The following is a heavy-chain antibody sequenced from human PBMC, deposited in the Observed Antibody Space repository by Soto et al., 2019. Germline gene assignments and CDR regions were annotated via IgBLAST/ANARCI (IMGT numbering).Heavy chain of an antibody. CDR3: ARTNRRRVLFDYYYYGMDV. CDR2: IDHSGST. D-gene: IGHD2-8*01. CDR1: GGSFSAYY. J-gene: IGHJ6*02. V-gene: IGHV4-34*01. Sequence: QVQLQQWGAGLLEPSETLSLTCAVYGGSFSAYYWAWIRQSPGKGLEWIGEIDHSGSTIFNPSLKSRVIISVDTSKNQFSLKLTSVTAADTAVYYCARTNRRRVLFDYYYYGMDVWGQGATVTVSS.